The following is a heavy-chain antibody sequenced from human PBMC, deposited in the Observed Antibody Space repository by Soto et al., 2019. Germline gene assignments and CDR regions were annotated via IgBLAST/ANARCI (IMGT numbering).Heavy chain of an antibody. CDR2: IRAYNGNT. J-gene: IGHJ4*02. CDR3: ARDAPTENY. CDR1: GYTFTSYG. Sequence: QVQLVQSGTEVKKPGASVKVSCKASGYTFTSYGISWVRQAPGQGLEWMGWIRAYNGNTNYAQKLQGRVTMTTDTTTSTAYTEMKSLRNDDTAVYYCARDAPTENYWGQGTLVTV. V-gene: IGHV1-18*01.